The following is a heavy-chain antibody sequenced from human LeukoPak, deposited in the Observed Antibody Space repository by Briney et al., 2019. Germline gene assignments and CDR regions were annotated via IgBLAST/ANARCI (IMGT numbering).Heavy chain of an antibody. J-gene: IGHJ4*02. CDR3: ARGYISGYGNFDF. CDR1: GFTFSDHY. CDR2: IRTKANSYTT. V-gene: IGHV3-72*01. D-gene: IGHD5-18*01. Sequence: PGGSLRLSCAASGFTFSDHYMDWVRQAPGKGLEWVGRIRTKANSYTTEYAASVKGRFTISRDDSKNSLYLQMDSLKTEDTAVYYCARGYISGYGNFDFWGLGTLVTVSS.